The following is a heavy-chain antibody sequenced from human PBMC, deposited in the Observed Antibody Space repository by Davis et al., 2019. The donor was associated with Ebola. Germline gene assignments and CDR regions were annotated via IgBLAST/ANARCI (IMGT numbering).Heavy chain of an antibody. CDR1: GFTVSSNY. J-gene: IGHJ3*02. V-gene: IGHV3-53*01. Sequence: PGGSLRLSCAASGFTVSSNYMSWVRQAPGKGLEWVSVIYSGGSTYYADSVKGRFTISRDNSKNTLYLQMNSRRAEDTAVYYCARQWLLEYAFDIWGQGTMVTVSS. CDR3: ARQWLLEYAFDI. CDR2: IYSGGST. D-gene: IGHD3-22*01.